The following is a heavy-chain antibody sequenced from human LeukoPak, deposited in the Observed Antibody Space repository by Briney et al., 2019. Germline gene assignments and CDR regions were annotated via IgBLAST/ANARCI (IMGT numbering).Heavy chain of an antibody. CDR2: IYDSGST. D-gene: IGHD3-22*01. J-gene: IGHJ3*02. CDR1: GGSISSSSYY. V-gene: IGHV4-61*05. CDR3: ASLTTADAFDI. Sequence: PSETLSLTCTVSGGSISSSSYYWGWLRQPPGKGLEWIGYIYDSGSTNYNPSLKSRVTISVDTSKNQFSLKLSSVTAADTAVFYCASLTTADAFDIWGQGTMVTVSS.